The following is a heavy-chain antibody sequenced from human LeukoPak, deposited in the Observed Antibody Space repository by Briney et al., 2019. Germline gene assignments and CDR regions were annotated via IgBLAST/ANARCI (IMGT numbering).Heavy chain of an antibody. Sequence: GGSLRLSCAASGFSVSGNYMNWVRQAPGKGLEWVSVIYTDGSTYYTDSVKGRFTISRDNSQNILFLQMNSLRAEDTAVYFCARVPDYWGRGTLVTVSS. V-gene: IGHV3-53*01. CDR3: ARVPDY. CDR1: GFSVSGNY. CDR2: IYTDGST. J-gene: IGHJ4*02.